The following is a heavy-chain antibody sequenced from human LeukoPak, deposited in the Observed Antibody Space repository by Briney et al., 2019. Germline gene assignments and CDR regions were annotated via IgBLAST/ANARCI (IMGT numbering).Heavy chain of an antibody. Sequence: SETLSLTCAVYGGSFSGYYWSWIRQPPGKGLEWIGEINHSGSTNYNPSLKSRVTISVDTSKNRFSLKLSSVTAADTAVYYCARSSLAVAGARYFDYWGQGTLVTVSS. J-gene: IGHJ4*02. CDR2: INHSGST. V-gene: IGHV4-34*01. D-gene: IGHD6-19*01. CDR3: ARSSLAVAGARYFDY. CDR1: GGSFSGYY.